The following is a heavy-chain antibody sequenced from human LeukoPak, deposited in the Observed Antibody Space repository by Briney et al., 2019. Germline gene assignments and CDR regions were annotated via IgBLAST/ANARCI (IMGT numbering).Heavy chain of an antibody. CDR2: ISSSSSYI. Sequence: GGSLRLSCAASGFTFSSYSMNWVRQAPGKGLEWVSSISSSSSYIYYADSVKGRFTISRDNAKNSLYLQMNSLRAEDTAVHYCARDLYGRSTMVPFDYWGQGTLVTVSS. CDR1: GFTFSSYS. CDR3: ARDLYGRSTMVPFDY. V-gene: IGHV3-21*01. J-gene: IGHJ4*02. D-gene: IGHD3-10*01.